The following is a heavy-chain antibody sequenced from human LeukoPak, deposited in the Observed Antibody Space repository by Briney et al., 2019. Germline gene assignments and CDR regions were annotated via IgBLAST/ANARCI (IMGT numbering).Heavy chain of an antibody. Sequence: PGGSLRLSCEASGLSFGDYTMHWVRQAPEKGLEWVSLMDGVNTFYADSVKGRFTISRDNNKNSLYLQMNGLRTDDTGLYYCVKGRRRGYAYGTLESWGQGTLVTVSS. CDR2: MDGVNT. CDR1: GLSFGDYT. D-gene: IGHD5-18*01. CDR3: VKGRRRGYAYGTLES. J-gene: IGHJ4*02. V-gene: IGHV3-43*01.